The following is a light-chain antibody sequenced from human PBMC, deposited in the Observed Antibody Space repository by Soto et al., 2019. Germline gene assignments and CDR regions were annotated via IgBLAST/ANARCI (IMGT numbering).Light chain of an antibody. CDR3: AAWDDSLSGRV. V-gene: IGLV1-47*01. CDR1: SSNIGSNY. CDR2: RNN. Sequence: QSVLTQPPSASGTPWQRVTLSCSGSSSNIGSNYVYWYQQLPGTAPKLLIYRNNQRPSGVPDRFSGSKSGTSASLAISGLRSEDEADYYCAAWDDSLSGRVFGTGTKVTVL. J-gene: IGLJ1*01.